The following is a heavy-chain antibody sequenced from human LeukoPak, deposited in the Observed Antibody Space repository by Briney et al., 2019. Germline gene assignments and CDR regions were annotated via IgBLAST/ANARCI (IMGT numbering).Heavy chain of an antibody. CDR3: ATPGITVIDY. D-gene: IGHD4-17*01. CDR1: GFIFSNYG. J-gene: IGHJ4*02. Sequence: GGSLRLSCAASGFIFSNYGMHWVRQAPGKGLEWVAFIRDDGSIKYYADSVKGRFTISRDNAKNSLYLQMNSLRAEDTAVYYCATPGITVIDYWGQGTLVTVSS. CDR2: IRDDGSIK. V-gene: IGHV3-30*02.